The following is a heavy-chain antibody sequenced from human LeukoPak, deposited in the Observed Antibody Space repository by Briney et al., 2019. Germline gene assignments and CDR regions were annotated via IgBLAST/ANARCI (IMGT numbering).Heavy chain of an antibody. Sequence: ASVKVSCKVSGYTLTELSMHWVRQAPGQGLEWMGWINTDNGNRKYAQKFQGRVTITSDTSANTVNMELTSLRSEDTVVYFCARDKALTTSYGMDVWGQGTTVTVSS. CDR2: INTDNGNR. CDR3: ARDKALTTSYGMDV. V-gene: IGHV1-3*04. CDR1: GYTLTELS. J-gene: IGHJ6*02. D-gene: IGHD2/OR15-2a*01.